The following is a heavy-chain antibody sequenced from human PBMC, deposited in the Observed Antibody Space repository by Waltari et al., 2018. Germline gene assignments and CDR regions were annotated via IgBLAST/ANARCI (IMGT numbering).Heavy chain of an antibody. CDR1: GGSISSGRYY. D-gene: IGHD3-22*01. CDR3: ASHSPLTYYYDSSGPGPFDY. Sequence: QVQLQESGPGLVKPSQTLSLTCTVSGGSISSGRYYWSWIRPPAGKGLEWIGRIYTSGSTNYNPSLKSRVTISVDTSKNQFSLKLSSVTAADTAVYYCASHSPLTYYYDSSGPGPFDYWGQGTLVTVSS. V-gene: IGHV4-61*02. CDR2: IYTSGST. J-gene: IGHJ4*02.